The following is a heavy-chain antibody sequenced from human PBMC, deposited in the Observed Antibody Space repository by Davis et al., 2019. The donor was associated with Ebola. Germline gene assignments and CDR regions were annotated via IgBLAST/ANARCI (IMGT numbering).Heavy chain of an antibody. CDR2: ISSSSSYI. CDR1: GFTFSSYS. CDR3: ARDAPHPRRELLRGPNWFDP. Sequence: GESLKISCAASGFTFSSYSMNWVRQAPGKGLEWVSSISSSSSYIYYADSVKGRFTISRDNAKNSLYLQMNSLRAEDTAVYYCARDAPHPRRELLRGPNWFDPWGQGTLVTVSS. D-gene: IGHD1-26*01. V-gene: IGHV3-21*01. J-gene: IGHJ5*02.